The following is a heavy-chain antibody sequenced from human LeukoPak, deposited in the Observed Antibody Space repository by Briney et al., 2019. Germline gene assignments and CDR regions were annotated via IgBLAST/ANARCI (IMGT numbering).Heavy chain of an antibody. J-gene: IGHJ4*02. Sequence: ASVKVSCKASGDTFTDNYMHWVPQAPGQGLGWMGWINPNSGDTDYAQKFQGRVTLTRDTSITTVYMELSRLTSDDTAVYYCARDLATVNGIAWYYFDYWGQGTLVTVSS. D-gene: IGHD5-12*01. V-gene: IGHV1-2*02. CDR2: INPNSGDT. CDR3: ARDLATVNGIAWYYFDY. CDR1: GDTFTDNY.